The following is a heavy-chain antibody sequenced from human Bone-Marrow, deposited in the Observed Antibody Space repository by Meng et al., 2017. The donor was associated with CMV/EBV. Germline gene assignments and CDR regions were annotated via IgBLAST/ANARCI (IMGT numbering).Heavy chain of an antibody. CDR1: GGSISSSSYY. CDR2: IYYSGST. J-gene: IGHJ6*02. Sequence: SETLSLTCTVSGGSISSSSYYWGWIRQPPGKGLEWIGSIYYSGSTYYNPSLKSRVTISVDTSKNQFSLKLNSVTAADSAVYYCARAPDGYCGGGSCSLYYYYGMDVWGQGTTVTVSS. CDR3: ARAPDGYCGGGSCSLYYYYGMDV. D-gene: IGHD2-15*01. V-gene: IGHV4-39*07.